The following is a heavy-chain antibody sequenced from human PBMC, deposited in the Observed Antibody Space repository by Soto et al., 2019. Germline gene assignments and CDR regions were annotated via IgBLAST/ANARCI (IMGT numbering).Heavy chain of an antibody. V-gene: IGHV1-46*01. J-gene: IGHJ6*02. D-gene: IGHD2-8*01. CDR2: INPSGGST. Sequence: GASVKVSCKASGYTFTSYYMHWVRQAPGQGLEWMGIINPSGGSTSYAQKFQGRVTMTSDTSTSTVYMELSSLRSEDTAVYYCAREGCTNGVCYSPNYYYYYGMDVWGQGTTVTVSS. CDR1: GYTFTSYY. CDR3: AREGCTNGVCYSPNYYYYYGMDV.